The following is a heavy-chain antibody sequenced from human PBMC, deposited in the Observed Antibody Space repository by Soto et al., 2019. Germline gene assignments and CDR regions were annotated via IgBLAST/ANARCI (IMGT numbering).Heavy chain of an antibody. J-gene: IGHJ4*02. D-gene: IGHD2-2*01. Sequence: GGSLRLSCAASGFTFSSYAMHWVRQAPGKGLEWVAVISYDGSNKYYADSVKGRFTISRDNSKNTLYLQMNSLRAEDTAVYYCARIGGYCSSTSCPFDYWGQGTLVTVSS. CDR2: ISYDGSNK. CDR1: GFTFSSYA. V-gene: IGHV3-30-3*01. CDR3: ARIGGYCSSTSCPFDY.